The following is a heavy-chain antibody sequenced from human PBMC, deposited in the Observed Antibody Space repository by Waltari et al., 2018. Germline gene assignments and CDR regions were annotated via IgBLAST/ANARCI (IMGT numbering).Heavy chain of an antibody. V-gene: IGHV3-48*03. D-gene: IGHD3-16*01. CDR3: ARFYTGTAHYYYYGMDV. Sequence: EVQLVESGGGLVQPGGSLRLSCAASGFTFSSYEMNWVRQAPGKGLEWVSYISSSGRTIYYADSVKGRFTISRDNANNSLYLQMNSLRDEDTAVYYCARFYTGTAHYYYYGMDVWGQGTTVTVSS. CDR1: GFTFSSYE. J-gene: IGHJ6*02. CDR2: ISSSGRTI.